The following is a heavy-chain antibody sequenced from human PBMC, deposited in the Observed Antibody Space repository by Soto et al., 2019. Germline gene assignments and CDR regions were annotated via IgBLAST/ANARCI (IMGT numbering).Heavy chain of an antibody. CDR3: ARSPNVLRYFDWFDP. J-gene: IGHJ5*02. Sequence: ASVKVSCKASGYTFTSYYMHWVRQAPGQGLEWMGIINPSGGSTSYAQKFQGRVTMTRDTSTSTVYMELSSLRSEDTAVYYCARSPNVLRYFDWFDPWGQGTLVTVSS. CDR2: INPSGGST. V-gene: IGHV1-46*01. CDR1: GYTFTSYY. D-gene: IGHD3-9*01.